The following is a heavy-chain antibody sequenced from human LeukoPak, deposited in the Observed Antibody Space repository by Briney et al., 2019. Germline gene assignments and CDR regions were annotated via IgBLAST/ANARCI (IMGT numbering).Heavy chain of an antibody. CDR2: ISSTSSYI. Sequence: PGGSLRLSCAASGFSFITYNMNWVRQAPGKGLEWVSSISSTSSYIYYADSVKGRFTISRDNAKNTLFLQINSLRAEDTAVYYCAREILAPGKTHDYWGQGTLVTVSS. CDR1: GFSFITYN. CDR3: AREILAPGKTHDY. V-gene: IGHV3-21*01. J-gene: IGHJ4*02.